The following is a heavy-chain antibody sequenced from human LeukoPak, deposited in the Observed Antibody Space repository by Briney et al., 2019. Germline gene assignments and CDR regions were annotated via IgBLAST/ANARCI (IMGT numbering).Heavy chain of an antibody. CDR3: ARVILGVDY. J-gene: IGHJ4*02. CDR2: ISSSSSYI. D-gene: IGHD2-15*01. Sequence: AGGSLRLSCAASGFTFSRYPMPWVRQAPGKGLEWVSSISSSSSYIYYADSVKGRFTISRDNAKNSLYLQMNSLRAEDTAVYYCARVILGVDYWGQGTLVTVSS. CDR1: GFTFSRYP. V-gene: IGHV3-21*01.